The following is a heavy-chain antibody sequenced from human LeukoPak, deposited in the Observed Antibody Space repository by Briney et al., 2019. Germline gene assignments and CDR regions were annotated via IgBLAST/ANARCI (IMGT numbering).Heavy chain of an antibody. V-gene: IGHV1-18*04. J-gene: IGHJ4*02. CDR2: ISANNGDT. CDR1: GYTFTIYG. D-gene: IGHD4-17*01. Sequence: ASVNVSFKASGYTFTIYGISWVRQAPGQGLEWMGWISANNGDTYYAQRFQGRVFMATDTSTRTAYMELRSLRSDDTAVYDCARDSADYGADYWGQGTLVTVSS. CDR3: ARDSADYGADY.